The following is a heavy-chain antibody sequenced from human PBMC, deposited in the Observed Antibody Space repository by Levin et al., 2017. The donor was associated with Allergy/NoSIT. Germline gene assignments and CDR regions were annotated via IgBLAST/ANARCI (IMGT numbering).Heavy chain of an antibody. V-gene: IGHV3-23*01. Sequence: LSLTCAASGFTFSNYAMSWVRQAPGKGLEWVSLISGGGGTTHYVDSVKGRFTISRDNSKNTLYLQMSSLRAEDTAVFYCAKVGTYYDSSGYKETSFDYWGQGALVTVSS. J-gene: IGHJ4*02. CDR3: AKVGTYYDSSGYKETSFDY. CDR2: ISGGGGTT. CDR1: GFTFSNYA. D-gene: IGHD3-22*01.